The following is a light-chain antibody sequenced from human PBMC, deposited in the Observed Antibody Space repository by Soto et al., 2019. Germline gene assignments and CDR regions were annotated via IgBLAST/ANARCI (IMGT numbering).Light chain of an antibody. CDR2: DSS. CDR3: QQRSHWALT. J-gene: IGKJ3*01. CDR1: QSVSDY. Sequence: EIVLTQSPATLSLSPGDRATLSCRASQSVSDYLAWYQHKPGQAPRLLIYDSSNRAPDTPARFSGSGSGTNFTRTISSLETEDFARYYGQQRSHWALTFGPGTKVDV. V-gene: IGKV3-11*01.